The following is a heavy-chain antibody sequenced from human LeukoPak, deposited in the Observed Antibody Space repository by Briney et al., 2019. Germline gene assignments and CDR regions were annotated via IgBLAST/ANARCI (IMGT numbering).Heavy chain of an antibody. CDR2: ISYDGSNK. D-gene: IGHD3-10*01. V-gene: IGHV3-30*18. CDR3: AKDPREDVLLWFGQT. CDR1: GFTFSSYG. Sequence: GGSLRLSCAASGFTFSSYGMHGVRQAPGKGVEGVAVISYDGSNKYYADSVKGRFTISRDNSKNTLYLQMNSLRAEDTAVYYCAKDPREDVLLWFGQTWGQGTLVTVSS. J-gene: IGHJ5*02.